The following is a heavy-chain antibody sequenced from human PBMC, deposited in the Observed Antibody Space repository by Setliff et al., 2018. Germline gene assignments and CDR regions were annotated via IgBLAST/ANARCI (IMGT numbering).Heavy chain of an antibody. V-gene: IGHV3-23*03. CDR1: GFTFTDYA. D-gene: IGHD1-7*01. CDR2: IYSGDRST. J-gene: IGHJ4*02. CDR3: AKPQVELRWGFES. Sequence: GSLRLSCAASGFTFTDYAMSWVRQAPGKGLEWVSTIYSGDRSTFYTDSVKGRFIIYRDSSKNTLCMQMNSLRAEDTAVYYCAKPQVELRWGFESWGQGTPVTVSS.